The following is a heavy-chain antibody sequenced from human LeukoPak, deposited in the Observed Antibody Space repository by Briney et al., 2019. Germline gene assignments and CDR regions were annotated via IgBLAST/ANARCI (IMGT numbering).Heavy chain of an antibody. Sequence: ASVKVSCKASGYSFTSYYMHWVRQAPGQGLEWMGISNPSGGSTSYAQKFQGRVTMTRDTSTSTVYMELSSLRSEDTAVYYCARDLGYCSSTSCPGDPWGQGTLVTVSS. CDR3: ARDLGYCSSTSCPGDP. CDR2: SNPSGGST. CDR1: GYSFTSYY. J-gene: IGHJ5*02. D-gene: IGHD2-2*01. V-gene: IGHV1-46*01.